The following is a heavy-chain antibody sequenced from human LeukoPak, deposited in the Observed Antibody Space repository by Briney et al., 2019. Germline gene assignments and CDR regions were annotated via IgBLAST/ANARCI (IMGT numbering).Heavy chain of an antibody. Sequence: PSETLSLTCTVSGGSISSGGYYWSWIRQHPGKGLEWIGYIYYSGSTYYNPSLKSRLTISVDTSKNQFSLKLSSVTVADTAVYYCASADYEDAFDIWGQGTMVTVSS. CDR2: IYYSGST. V-gene: IGHV4-31*03. J-gene: IGHJ3*02. D-gene: IGHD4-17*01. CDR1: GGSISSGGYY. CDR3: ASADYEDAFDI.